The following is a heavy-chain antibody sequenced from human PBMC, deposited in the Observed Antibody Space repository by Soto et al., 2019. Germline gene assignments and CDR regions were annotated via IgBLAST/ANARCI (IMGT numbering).Heavy chain of an antibody. CDR1: GGSISSYY. D-gene: IGHD6-13*01. Sequence: SETLSLTCTVSGGSISSYYWSWIRQPPGKGLEWIGYIHYSGSTNYNPSLKSRVTISVDTSKNQFSLKLSSVTAADTAVYYCARGEQKMILFDYWGQGTLVTVYS. J-gene: IGHJ4*02. CDR2: IHYSGST. CDR3: ARGEQKMILFDY. V-gene: IGHV4-59*01.